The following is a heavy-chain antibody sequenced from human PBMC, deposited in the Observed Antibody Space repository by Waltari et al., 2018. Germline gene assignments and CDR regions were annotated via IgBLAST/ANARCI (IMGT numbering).Heavy chain of an antibody. CDR2: IDWDDDK. CDR3: ARALGWELLYGMDV. J-gene: IGHJ6*02. D-gene: IGHD1-26*01. V-gene: IGHV2-70*01. CDR1: GFSLSTSGMC. Sequence: QVTLRESGPALVKPTQTLTLTCTFSGFSLSTSGMCVSWIRQPPGKALELLALIDWDDDKYYSTSLKTRLTISKDTSKNQVVLTMTNMDPVDTATYYCARALGWELLYGMDVWGQGTTVTVSS.